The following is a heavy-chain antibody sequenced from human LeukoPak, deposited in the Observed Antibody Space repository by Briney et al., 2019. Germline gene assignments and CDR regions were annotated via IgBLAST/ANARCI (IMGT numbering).Heavy chain of an antibody. CDR1: EFTFSNYA. D-gene: IGHD3-16*01. CDR2: ISYDGSNK. Sequence: GGSLRLSCAASEFTFSNYAMHWVRQAPGKGLEWVAVISYDGSNKYYADSVKGRFTISRDNSKNTLYLQMSSLRAEDTAVYYCVKGSDDYVSSALHFDPWGQGTLVTVSS. J-gene: IGHJ5*02. V-gene: IGHV3-30*14. CDR3: VKGSDDYVSSALHFDP.